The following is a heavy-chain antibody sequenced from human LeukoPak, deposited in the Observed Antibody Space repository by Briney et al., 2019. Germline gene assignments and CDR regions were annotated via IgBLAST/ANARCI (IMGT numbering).Heavy chain of an antibody. CDR1: GFTFSNFW. J-gene: IGHJ4*01. Sequence: PGGSLRLSCAASGFTFSNFWMSWVRKAPGKGLGWVANIKGDGSEKYHVDSVKGRFTISRDNAKNSLYLQMNSLRAEDTAVYYCAKFPYGDYVHYWGQGTLVTVSS. D-gene: IGHD4-17*01. CDR3: AKFPYGDYVHY. V-gene: IGHV3-7*05. CDR2: IKGDGSEK.